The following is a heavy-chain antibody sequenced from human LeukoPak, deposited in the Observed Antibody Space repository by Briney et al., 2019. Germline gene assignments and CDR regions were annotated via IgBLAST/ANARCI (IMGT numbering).Heavy chain of an antibody. CDR1: GGSISRHY. J-gene: IGHJ4*02. Sequence: PSETLSLTCTVSGGSISRHYWSWIRQPPGKGLEWIGYVFYTGSTNYNPSLKSRVTISVDTSKNQFSLKLSSVTAADTAVYYCARTKLQLWLLSRSGPFDYWGQGTLVTVSS. D-gene: IGHD5-18*01. CDR3: ARTKLQLWLLSRSGPFDY. V-gene: IGHV4-59*11. CDR2: VFYTGST.